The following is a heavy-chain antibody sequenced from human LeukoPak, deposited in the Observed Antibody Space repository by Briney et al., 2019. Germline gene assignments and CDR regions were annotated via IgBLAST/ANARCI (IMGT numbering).Heavy chain of an antibody. D-gene: IGHD3-3*01. CDR3: ARGTTYYDFWSGSH. J-gene: IGHJ4*02. V-gene: IGHV3-21*01. CDR1: GFTFSSYS. Sequence: PGGSLRLSCPASGFTFSSYSMNWVRQAPGKGLEWVSSISSSSSYIYYADSVKGRFTISRDNAKNSLYLQMNSLRAEDTAVYYCARGTTYYDFWSGSHWGQGTLVTVSS. CDR2: ISSSSSYI.